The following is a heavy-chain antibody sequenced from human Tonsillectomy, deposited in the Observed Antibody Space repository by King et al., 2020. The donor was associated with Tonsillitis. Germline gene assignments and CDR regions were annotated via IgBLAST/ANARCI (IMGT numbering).Heavy chain of an antibody. CDR3: AIYWGWVQSRNPPYYFDY. D-gene: IGHD5-24*01. Sequence: QLVQSGAEVKKPGESLKISCKGSGYSFISYWIGWVRQMPGKGLEWMGIIYPGDSDTRYSPSFQGQVTMTVDKSISTAYLQWSSLKASDNAMYYCAIYWGWVQSRNPPYYFDYWGQGTLVTVSS. J-gene: IGHJ4*02. CDR1: GYSFISYW. CDR2: IYPGDSDT. V-gene: IGHV5-51*01.